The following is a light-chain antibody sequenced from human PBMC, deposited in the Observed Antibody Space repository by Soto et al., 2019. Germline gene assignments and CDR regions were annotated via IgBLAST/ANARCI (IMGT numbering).Light chain of an antibody. CDR2: DAS. CDR3: QQYYTLPLT. Sequence: EIVLTQSPATLSLSPWERATLSCMASQSVSIYLAWYQQKPGQAPRLLIYDASNRATGIPARFSGSGSGTDFTLTISSLQAEDVAVYYCQQYYTLPLTFGGGTKVDI. CDR1: QSVSIY. V-gene: IGKV3-11*01. J-gene: IGKJ4*01.